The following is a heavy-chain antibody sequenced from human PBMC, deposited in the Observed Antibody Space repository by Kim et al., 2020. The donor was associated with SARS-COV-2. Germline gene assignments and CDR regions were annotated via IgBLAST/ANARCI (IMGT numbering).Heavy chain of an antibody. CDR2: MYPGDSDT. Sequence: GESLKISCKGSGYSFTSYWIGWVRQMPGKGLEWMGIMYPGDSDTRYSPSFQGQVTIAADKSISTAYLQWSSLKASDTAMYYCARRSFGLRYFDRRDYGMDVWGQGTTVTVSS. J-gene: IGHJ6*02. CDR1: GYSFTSYW. D-gene: IGHD3-9*01. CDR3: ARRSFGLRYFDRRDYGMDV. V-gene: IGHV5-51*01.